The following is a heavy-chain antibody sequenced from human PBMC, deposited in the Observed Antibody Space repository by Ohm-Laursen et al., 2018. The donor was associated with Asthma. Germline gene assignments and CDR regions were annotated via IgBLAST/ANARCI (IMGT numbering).Heavy chain of an antibody. J-gene: IGHJ3*02. CDR1: GFTFSDYY. CDR3: ARETYYYGSGSYAFDI. Sequence: SLRLSCSASGFTFSDYYMSWIRQAPGKGLEWVSYISSSGSTMYYADSVKGRFTISRDNSKNTLYLQMNSLRAEDTAVYYCARETYYYGSGSYAFDIWGQGTMVTVSS. V-gene: IGHV3-11*01. D-gene: IGHD3-10*01. CDR2: ISSSGSTM.